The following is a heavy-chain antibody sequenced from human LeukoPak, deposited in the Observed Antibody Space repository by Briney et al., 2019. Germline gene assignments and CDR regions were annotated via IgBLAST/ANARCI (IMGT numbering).Heavy chain of an antibody. CDR2: ISHTGST. J-gene: IGHJ4*02. Sequence: PSETLSLTCTLSGGSISSNCWSWIRQPPGKGLEWVGYISHTGSTHYNPSLKSRVTISLDTSKNQFSLKLSSVTAADTAVYYCAQIRPSTYYDSSGSFDYWGQGTLVTVSS. D-gene: IGHD3-22*01. V-gene: IGHV4-59*08. CDR3: AQIRPSTYYDSSGSFDY. CDR1: GGSISSNC.